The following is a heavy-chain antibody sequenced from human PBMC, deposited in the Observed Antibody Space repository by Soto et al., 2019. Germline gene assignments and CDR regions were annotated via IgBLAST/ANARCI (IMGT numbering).Heavy chain of an antibody. CDR2: VSAYNRNT. CDR3: ARERRWEPLLY. Sequence: QVQLVQSGPEVKKPGASVKVSCKGSGYTFSNYGVTWVRQAPGQGLERLGWVSAYNRNTDYAQKFEDRATMTIDTSTNTAHWELRGLTPDDTAVYYWARERRWEPLLYWGQGTL. V-gene: IGHV1-18*01. CDR1: GYTFSNYG. D-gene: IGHD1-26*01. J-gene: IGHJ4*02.